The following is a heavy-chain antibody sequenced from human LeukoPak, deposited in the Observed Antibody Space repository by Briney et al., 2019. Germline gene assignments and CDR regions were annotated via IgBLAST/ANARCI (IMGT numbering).Heavy chain of an antibody. V-gene: IGHV4-38-2*02. Sequence: SETMSLTCTVSGYSISSGYYWGWIRQPPGKGLEWIGSIYHSGSTYYNPSLKSRVTISVDTSKNQFSLKLSSVTAADTAVYYCARDIRAYNWNFYYFDYWGQGTLVTVSS. J-gene: IGHJ4*02. CDR1: GYSISSGYY. CDR3: ARDIRAYNWNFYYFDY. CDR2: IYHSGST. D-gene: IGHD1-7*01.